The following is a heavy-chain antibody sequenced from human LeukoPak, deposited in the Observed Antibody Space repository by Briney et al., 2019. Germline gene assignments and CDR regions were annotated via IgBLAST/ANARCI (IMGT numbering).Heavy chain of an antibody. Sequence: GGSLRLSCAASGFTVSSNYMSWVRQAPGKGLEWVSVIYSGGSTYYADSVKGRLTISRDNSKNTLYLQMNSLRAEDTAVYYCARDRGSSWPARFDYWGQGTLVTVSS. CDR3: ARDRGSSWPARFDY. V-gene: IGHV3-53*01. CDR2: IYSGGST. J-gene: IGHJ4*02. D-gene: IGHD6-13*01. CDR1: GFTVSSNY.